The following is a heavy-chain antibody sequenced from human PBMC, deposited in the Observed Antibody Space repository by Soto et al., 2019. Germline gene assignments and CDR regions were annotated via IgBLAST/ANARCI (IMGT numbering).Heavy chain of an antibody. V-gene: IGHV1-18*01. J-gene: IGHJ4*02. CDR2: ISAYNGNT. CDR3: ARATRITMVRGPLDY. CDR1: GYTFTSYG. D-gene: IGHD3-10*01. Sequence: QVQLVQSGAEVKKPGASVKVSCKASGYTFTSYGISWVRQAPGQGLEWMGWISAYNGNTNYAQKLQGRVTMTTDTSTSTAYMELRGLRSDDTAVYYCARATRITMVRGPLDYWGQGTLVTVSS.